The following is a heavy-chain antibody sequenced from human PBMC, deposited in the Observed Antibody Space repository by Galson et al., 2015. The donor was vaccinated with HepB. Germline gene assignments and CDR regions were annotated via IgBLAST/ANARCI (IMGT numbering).Heavy chain of an antibody. J-gene: IGHJ6*02. CDR3: ARVKRGEWYSFYYYGMDV. V-gene: IGHV3-7*05. D-gene: IGHD3-10*01. CDR2: IKEDGSET. CDR1: EFILSMYW. Sequence: LRLSCAASEFILSMYWMNWVRQAPGKGLEWVANIKEDGSETNYVDSVKGRFTIARDNAKNSLYLQMNSLRAEDTAVYYCARVKRGEWYSFYYYGMDVWGRGTTVTVSS.